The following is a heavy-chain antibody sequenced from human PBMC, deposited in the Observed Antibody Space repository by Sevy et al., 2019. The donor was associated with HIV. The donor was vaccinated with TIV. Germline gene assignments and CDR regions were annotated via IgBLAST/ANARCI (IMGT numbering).Heavy chain of an antibody. CDR3: ATDLMEATNGLDS. Sequence: ASVKVSCKASGGSISTYAFTWVRQAPGQGLEWVGGIIPILHTTNYAQKFQGRVTITADESTSTAYMKLNSLRSEDTAVYYCATDLMEATNGLDSWGQGTLVTVSS. CDR2: IIPILHTT. V-gene: IGHV1-69*13. D-gene: IGHD1-26*01. CDR1: GGSISTYA. J-gene: IGHJ4*02.